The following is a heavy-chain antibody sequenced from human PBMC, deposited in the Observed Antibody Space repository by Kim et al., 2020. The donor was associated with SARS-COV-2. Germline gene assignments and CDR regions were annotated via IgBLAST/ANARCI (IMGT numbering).Heavy chain of an antibody. J-gene: IGHJ5*02. CDR3: ARLGYDFWCGNTYFDP. CDR1: GGSISSSSYY. D-gene: IGHD3-3*01. Sequence: SETLSLTCTVSGGSISSSSYYWGWIRQPPGKGLEWIGSIYYSGNTYYNPSLKSRVTISVDTSKNQFSLKLSSVTAADTAVYYCARLGYDFWCGNTYFDPWGQGTLVTVSS. CDR2: IYYSGNT. V-gene: IGHV4-39*01.